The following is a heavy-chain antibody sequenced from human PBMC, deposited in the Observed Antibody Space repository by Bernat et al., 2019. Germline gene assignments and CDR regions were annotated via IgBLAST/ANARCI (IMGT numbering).Heavy chain of an antibody. V-gene: IGHV3-33*06. J-gene: IGHJ4*02. D-gene: IGHD6-13*01. CDR2: VWYDGSNK. Sequence: QVQLVESGGGVVQPGRSLRLSCAASGYTFGSYGMHWVRQAPGKGLEWVAVVWYDGSNKGYADSVTGRFTISRDNSKNTLYLQMNSLRAEDTAVYYCAKAGAYSSSCLDYWGQGTLVTVSS. CDR3: AKAGAYSSSCLDY. CDR1: GYTFGSYG.